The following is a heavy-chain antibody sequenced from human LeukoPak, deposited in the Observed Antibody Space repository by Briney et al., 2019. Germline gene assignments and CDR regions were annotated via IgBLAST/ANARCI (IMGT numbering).Heavy chain of an antibody. J-gene: IGHJ4*02. CDR1: GGSISSYH. Sequence: SETLSLTCTVSGGSISSYHWSWIRQPPGKRLEWIGYIYYSGSTNYNPSLKSRVTISVDTSKIQFSLKLRSVTAADTAVYYCARDRLFGVVTDWGQGTLVTVSS. D-gene: IGHD3-3*01. CDR3: ARDRLFGVVTD. CDR2: IYYSGST. V-gene: IGHV4-59*01.